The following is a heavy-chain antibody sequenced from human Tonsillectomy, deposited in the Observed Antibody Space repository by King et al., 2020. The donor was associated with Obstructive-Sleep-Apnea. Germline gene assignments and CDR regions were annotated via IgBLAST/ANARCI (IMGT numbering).Heavy chain of an antibody. D-gene: IGHD6-13*01. CDR3: ARGYVRQQLVLNY. CDR1: GYTFTNYD. V-gene: IGHV1-8*01. CDR2: MNPNRGNR. J-gene: IGHJ4*02. Sequence: VQLVESGAEVKKPGASVKVSCKASGYTFTNYDINWVRQATGQGLEWLGWMNPNRGNRGYDKKFQGRVTMTRNTSINTAYMELSSLRSEDTAVYYCARGYVRQQLVLNYWGQGTLVTVSS.